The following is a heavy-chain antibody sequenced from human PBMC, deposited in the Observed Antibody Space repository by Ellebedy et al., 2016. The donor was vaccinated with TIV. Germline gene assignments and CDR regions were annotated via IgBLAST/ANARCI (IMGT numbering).Heavy chain of an antibody. J-gene: IGHJ3*02. V-gene: IGHV1-69*13. CDR2: IIPIFGTA. CDR3: ARDLHYGDYVNAFDI. CDR1: GGTFSSYA. D-gene: IGHD4-17*01. Sequence: SVKVSXXASGGTFSSYAISWVRQAPGQGLEWMGGIIPIFGTANYAQKFQGRVTITADESTSTAYMELSSLRSEDTAVYYCARDLHYGDYVNAFDIWGQGTMVTVSS.